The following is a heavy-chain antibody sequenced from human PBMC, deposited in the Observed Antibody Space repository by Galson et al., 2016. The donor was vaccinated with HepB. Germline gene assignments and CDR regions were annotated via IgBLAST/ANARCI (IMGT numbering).Heavy chain of an antibody. J-gene: IGHJ4*02. D-gene: IGHD1-1*01. CDR3: ARGEPRGKTTTGNYYFDY. CDR1: GYSFSTYS. CDR2: VIPLFGSA. V-gene: IGHV1-69*13. Sequence: SVKVSCKASGYSFSTYSISWVRQAPGQGLELMGGVIPLFGSANYAHKFQGTVTITADGSTNTGYMELSSLRSEDTAVYYCARGEPRGKTTTGNYYFDYWGQGTLVTVSS.